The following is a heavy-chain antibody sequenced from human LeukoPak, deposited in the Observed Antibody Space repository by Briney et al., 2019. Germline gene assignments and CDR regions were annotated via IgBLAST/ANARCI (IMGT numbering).Heavy chain of an antibody. D-gene: IGHD3-9*01. Sequence: GGSLRLSCAASGFTFSSYGMHWVRQAPGEGLEWVAFIRYDGSNKYYADSVKGRFTISRDNSKNTLYLQMNSLRAEDTAVYYCAKDQTNYDILTGYFVSWGQGTLVTVSS. V-gene: IGHV3-30*02. CDR2: IRYDGSNK. CDR3: AKDQTNYDILTGYFVS. CDR1: GFTFSSYG. J-gene: IGHJ4*02.